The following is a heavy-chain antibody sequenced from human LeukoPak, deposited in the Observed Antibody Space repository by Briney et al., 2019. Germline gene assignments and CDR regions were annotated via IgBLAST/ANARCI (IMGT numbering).Heavy chain of an antibody. CDR1: GGAFSSYY. CDR3: AREVAGTRSPFFDI. CDR2: INPSGGST. J-gene: IGHJ3*02. D-gene: IGHD6-19*01. V-gene: IGHV1-46*01. Sequence: ASVKVSCKASGGAFSSYYMHWVRQAPGQGLEWMGIINPSGGSTTYAQKFQGRVTMTRDTSTSTVYMELTSLRSEDTAVYYCAREVAGTRSPFFDIWGQGTMVTVSS.